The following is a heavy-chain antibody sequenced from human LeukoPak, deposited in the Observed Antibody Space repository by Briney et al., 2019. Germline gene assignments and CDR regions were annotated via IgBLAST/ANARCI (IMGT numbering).Heavy chain of an antibody. CDR3: TTEYYYDSPGVFDY. J-gene: IGHJ4*02. CDR2: IRSKTDGGTT. Sequence: SWVRQAPGKGLEWVGRIRSKTDGGTTDYGAPAKGRFTISRDDSRNTLYLQMNILKTEDTAVYYCTTEYYYDSPGVFDYWGQGTLVTVSS. D-gene: IGHD3-22*01. V-gene: IGHV3-15*01.